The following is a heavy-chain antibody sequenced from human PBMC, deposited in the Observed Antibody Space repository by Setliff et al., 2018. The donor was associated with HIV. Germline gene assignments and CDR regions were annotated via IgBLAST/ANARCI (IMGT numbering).Heavy chain of an antibody. CDR1: GGSISRTSYY. V-gene: IGHV4-39*01. J-gene: IGHJ6*03. CDR2: IYYSGGT. D-gene: IGHD6-13*01. Sequence: SETLSLTCTVSGGSISRTSYYWGWIRQPPGKGLEWIGNIYYSGGTDYHPSLESRVTISVDTSKNQFSLKLGSVTAADTAVYYCARTLYSSSWYVAGYYYMDVWGKGTTVTVSS. CDR3: ARTLYSSSWYVAGYYYMDV.